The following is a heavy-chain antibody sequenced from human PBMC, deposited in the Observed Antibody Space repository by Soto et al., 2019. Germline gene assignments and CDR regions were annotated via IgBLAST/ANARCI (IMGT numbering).Heavy chain of an antibody. V-gene: IGHV3-48*01. CDR3: APNTYYDFWSGANWFDP. D-gene: IGHD3-3*01. CDR2: ISSSSSTI. J-gene: IGHJ5*02. Sequence: LRLSCAASGFTFSSYSMNWVRQAPGKGLEWVSYISSSSSTIYYADSVKGRFTISRDNAKNSLYLQMNSLRAEDTAVYYCAPNTYYDFWSGANWFDPWGQGTLVTVSS. CDR1: GFTFSSYS.